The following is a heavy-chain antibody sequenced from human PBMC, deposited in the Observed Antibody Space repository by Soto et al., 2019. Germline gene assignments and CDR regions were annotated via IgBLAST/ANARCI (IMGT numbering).Heavy chain of an antibody. CDR3: ARGPPNWGFDS. Sequence: QVHLVQSGAEVKKPGASVKVSCKASGYTFTSYDINWVRQASGQGLEWMGWMSPKSGNTGYAQKLQGRVTMTRSTSISTAYMELSSLTSEDTAVYYCARGPPNWGFDSWGQGTLVTVSS. CDR2: MSPKSGNT. J-gene: IGHJ4*02. CDR1: GYTFTSYD. D-gene: IGHD7-27*01. V-gene: IGHV1-8*01.